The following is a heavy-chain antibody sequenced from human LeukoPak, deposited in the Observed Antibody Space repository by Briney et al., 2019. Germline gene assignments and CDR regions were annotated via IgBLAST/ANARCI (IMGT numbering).Heavy chain of an antibody. CDR1: GYPFTGYY. Sequence: ASVKVSFKASGYPFTGYYMHWVRPAPGQGLEWMGWIHPNSGGTNYAQKFQGRVTMTRDTSLSTAYMELSRLRSDDTAVYYCARTNSGYDFIPDYWGQGTLVTVSS. CDR2: IHPNSGGT. CDR3: ARTNSGYDFIPDY. V-gene: IGHV1-2*02. D-gene: IGHD5-12*01. J-gene: IGHJ4*02.